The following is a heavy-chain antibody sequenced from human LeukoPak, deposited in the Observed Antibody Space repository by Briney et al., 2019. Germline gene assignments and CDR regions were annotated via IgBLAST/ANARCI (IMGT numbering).Heavy chain of an antibody. CDR2: IWYDGSNK. V-gene: IGHV3-33*01. CDR3: TTVIGERIVVVTHEDY. CDR1: GFTFSSYG. Sequence: GRSLRLSCAASGFTFSSYGMHWVRQAPGKGLEWVAVIWYDGSNKYYADSVKGRFTISRDNSKNTLYLQMNSLKTEDTAVYYCTTVIGERIVVVTHEDYWGQGTLVTVSS. D-gene: IGHD3-22*01. J-gene: IGHJ4*02.